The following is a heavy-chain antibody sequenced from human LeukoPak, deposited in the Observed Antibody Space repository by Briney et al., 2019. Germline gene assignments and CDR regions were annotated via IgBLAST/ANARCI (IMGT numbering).Heavy chain of an antibody. V-gene: IGHV1-2*02. D-gene: IGHD4-23*01. CDR2: VIPSGDT. CDR3: ARDVIGGHDAFDI. CDR1: GYTFTGYY. J-gene: IGHJ3*02. Sequence: ASVKVSCKASGYTFTGYYMHWVRQAPGQGLEWMGWVIPSGDTKYAQRFQGRVTMTRDTSISTAYMELSRLTSDDTAVFYCARDVIGGHDAFDIWGQGTMVTVSS.